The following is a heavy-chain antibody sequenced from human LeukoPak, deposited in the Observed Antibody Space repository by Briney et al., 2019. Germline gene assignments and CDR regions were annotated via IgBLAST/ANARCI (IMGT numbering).Heavy chain of an antibody. V-gene: IGHV1-3*01. CDR3: ASGTNGYYANY. D-gene: IGHD2-8*01. Sequence: ASVKVSCKASGISFTGYAIYWVRQAPGQSLEWMGWINGGSGNTRYAQKFQGRVTITRDTSASTAYMELSTVTSEDTALYYCASGTNGYYANYWGQGTLVTVSS. CDR1: GISFTGYA. CDR2: INGGSGNT. J-gene: IGHJ4*02.